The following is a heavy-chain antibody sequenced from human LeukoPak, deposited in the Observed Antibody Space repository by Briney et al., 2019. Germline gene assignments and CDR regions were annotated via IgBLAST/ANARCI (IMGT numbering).Heavy chain of an antibody. CDR3: ARAVPGPSYYMDV. CDR2: IYHSGST. Sequence: KPSETLSLTCAVYGESFSGYYWSWIRQPPGKGLEWIGYIYHSGSTYYNPSLKSRVTISVDRSKNQFSLKLSSVTAADTAVYYCARAVPGPSYYMDVWGKGTTVTVSS. J-gene: IGHJ6*03. CDR1: GESFSGYY. D-gene: IGHD2-2*01. V-gene: IGHV4-34*01.